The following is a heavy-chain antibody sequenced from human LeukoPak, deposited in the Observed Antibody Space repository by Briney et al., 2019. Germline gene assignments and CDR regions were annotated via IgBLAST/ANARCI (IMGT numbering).Heavy chain of an antibody. CDR2: ISSSGSTI. Sequence: GGSLRLSCAASGFTFSSYEMNWVRQAPGKGLEWVSYISSSGSTIYYADSVKDRFTISRDNAKNSLYLQMNSLRAEDTAVYYCARDCIMYSGGSCYWGQGTLVTVSS. CDR3: ARDCIMYSGGSCY. D-gene: IGHD2-15*01. V-gene: IGHV3-48*03. CDR1: GFTFSSYE. J-gene: IGHJ4*02.